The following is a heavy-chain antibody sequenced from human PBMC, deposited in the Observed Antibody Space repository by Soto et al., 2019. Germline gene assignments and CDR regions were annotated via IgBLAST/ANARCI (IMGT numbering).Heavy chain of an antibody. D-gene: IGHD2-21*02. Sequence: SETLSLTCAVYGGSFSGYYWSWIRQPPGKGLEWIGEINHSGSTNYNPSLKSRVTISVDTSKNQFSLKLSSVTAADTAVYYCARGRVVVTAGVYFDYWGQGTLVTVSS. J-gene: IGHJ4*02. CDR3: ARGRVVVTAGVYFDY. CDR1: GGSFSGYY. V-gene: IGHV4-34*01. CDR2: INHSGST.